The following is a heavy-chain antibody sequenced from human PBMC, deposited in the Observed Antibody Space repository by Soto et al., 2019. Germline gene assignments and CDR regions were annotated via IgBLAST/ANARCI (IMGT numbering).Heavy chain of an antibody. CDR2: IIPIFGTA. V-gene: IGHV1-69*01. J-gene: IGHJ6*02. D-gene: IGHD6-19*01. Sequence: QVQLVQSGAEVKKPGSSVKVSCKASGGTFSSYAISWVRQAPGPGLEWMGGIIPIFGTANYAQKFQGRVTITADESTSTAYMELSSLRAEDMAVYYGARGRYSSGWYEYGMDVWGPGTTVTVSS. CDR1: GGTFSSYA. CDR3: ARGRYSSGWYEYGMDV.